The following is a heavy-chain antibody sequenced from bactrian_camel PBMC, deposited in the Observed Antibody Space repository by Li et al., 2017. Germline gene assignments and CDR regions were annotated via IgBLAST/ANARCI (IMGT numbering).Heavy chain of an antibody. Sequence: HVQLVESGGGSVQAGGSLRLSCGGLRNVVMNSCMGWFRQAPGKEREGVASIYTGDGTTYYASSVKGRVTISQDNAKNNVYLEMNSLVTDDTAMYYCAVDQPCSYVFVANPSTAFGHWVQGTQVTVS. J-gene: IGHJ6*01. CDR3: AVDQPCSYVFVANPSTAFGH. V-gene: IGHV3S54*01. CDR1: RNVVMNSC. D-gene: IGHD6*01. CDR2: IYTGDGTT.